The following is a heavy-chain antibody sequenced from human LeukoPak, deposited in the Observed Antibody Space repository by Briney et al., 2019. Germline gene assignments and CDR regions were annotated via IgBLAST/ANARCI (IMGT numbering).Heavy chain of an antibody. V-gene: IGHV4-59*01. CDR3: ARLTKRNDAFTI. CDR2: IYYSGST. J-gene: IGHJ3*02. D-gene: IGHD1-14*01. Sequence: SETLSLTCSVSGDSINSYYWSWIRQPPGKGLEWIGYIYYSGSTNYNPSLKSQLTISVDTSKNQFSLKLTSVTTADTAVYYCARLTKRNDAFTIWGQGTMVTVSS. CDR1: GDSINSYY.